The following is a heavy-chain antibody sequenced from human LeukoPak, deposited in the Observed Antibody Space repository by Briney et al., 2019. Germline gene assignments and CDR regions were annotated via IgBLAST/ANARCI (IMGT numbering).Heavy chain of an antibody. J-gene: IGHJ5*02. V-gene: IGHV4-39*07. Sequence: PSETLSLTCTVSGGSISSSSYYWGWIRQPPGKGLEWIGSIYYSGSTYYNPSLKSRVTISVDTSKNQFSLKLSSVTAADTAVYDCARKIHNFFDFWGGFNPRGNWFGPRGQGTLVTVSS. CDR1: GGSISSSSYY. D-gene: IGHD3-3*01. CDR2: IYYSGST. CDR3: ARKIHNFFDFWGGFNPRGNWFGP.